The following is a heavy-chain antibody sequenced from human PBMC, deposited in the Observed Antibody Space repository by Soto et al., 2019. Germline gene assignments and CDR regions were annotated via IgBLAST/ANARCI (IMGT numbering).Heavy chain of an antibody. CDR3: SSGYYFDY. Sequence: EVQLLESGGGLVQPGGSLRLSCAASGFRFSSYAMSWVRQALGKGLEWVSSISSGGGGTYYADSVEGRFTVSRDNSKNTLFLQMNSLRAEDPGVYYCSSGYYFDYWGQGALVTVSS. V-gene: IGHV3-23*01. CDR2: ISSGGGGT. J-gene: IGHJ4*02. D-gene: IGHD3-10*01. CDR1: GFRFSSYA.